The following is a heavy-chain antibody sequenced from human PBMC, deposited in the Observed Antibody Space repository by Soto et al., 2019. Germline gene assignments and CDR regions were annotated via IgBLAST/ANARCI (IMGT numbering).Heavy chain of an antibody. Sequence: EVQLVESGGGLVQPGGSLRLSCAASGFTFSSYWMHWVRQAPGKGLVWVSRINSDGSSTSYADSVKGRFTISRDHAKNTLYLQMNRLRAEDTAVYYCARDPRPYSGYDPLDYWGQGTLVTVSS. J-gene: IGHJ4*02. D-gene: IGHD5-12*01. CDR1: GFTFSSYW. CDR3: ARDPRPYSGYDPLDY. V-gene: IGHV3-74*01. CDR2: INSDGSST.